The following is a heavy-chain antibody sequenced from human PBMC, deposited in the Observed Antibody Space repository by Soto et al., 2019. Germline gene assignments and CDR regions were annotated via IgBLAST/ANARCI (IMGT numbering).Heavy chain of an antibody. D-gene: IGHD6-19*01. V-gene: IGHV3-30*18. CDR2: ISHDGSEK. J-gene: IGHJ5*02. Sequence: VQLVESGGGLVQPGTSLRLSCAASGFTFSTHGMHWVRQAPGKGLEWVAMISHDGSEKYYVDSVKGRFTISRDISKNTLFLQMDRLRGEDTAVYYCAKDWGETGWYDGCDPGGQGTVVTVSS. CDR3: AKDWGETGWYDGCDP. CDR1: GFTFSTHG.